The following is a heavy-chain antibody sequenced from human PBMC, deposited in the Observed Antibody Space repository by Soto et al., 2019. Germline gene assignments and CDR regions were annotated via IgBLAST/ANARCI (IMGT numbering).Heavy chain of an antibody. CDR3: ARKSDAIRFNSGDV. Sequence: EVQLVESGGGLVQPGGSLRLSCAVSRFTVSNNYMAWVRQAPGKGLEWVSSIYSGGGTGYADSVRGRFTISRDSSTNTLYLQMNGLRAEDSAVYYCARKSDAIRFNSGDVWGRGTTVIVSS. D-gene: IGHD3-10*01. CDR1: RFTVSNNY. CDR2: IYSGGGT. J-gene: IGHJ6*04. V-gene: IGHV3-66*01.